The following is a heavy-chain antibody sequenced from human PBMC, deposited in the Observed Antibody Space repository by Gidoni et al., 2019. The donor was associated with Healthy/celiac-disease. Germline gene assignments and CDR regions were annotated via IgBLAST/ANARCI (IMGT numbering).Heavy chain of an antibody. CDR3: ARDHPALAGDRQVDF. CDR1: GYTFTGYY. D-gene: IGHD7-27*01. Sequence: QVQLVQSGAEGKTPGDSVKVSCKAAGYTFTGYYMHWVRQAPGQGLEWMGRINPDSGGTNYAQKFQGRVTMTRNTSISTAYMELSRLRSDDTAVYYCARDHPALAGDRQVDFWSQGTLVTVSS. CDR2: INPDSGGT. V-gene: IGHV1-2*06. J-gene: IGHJ4*02.